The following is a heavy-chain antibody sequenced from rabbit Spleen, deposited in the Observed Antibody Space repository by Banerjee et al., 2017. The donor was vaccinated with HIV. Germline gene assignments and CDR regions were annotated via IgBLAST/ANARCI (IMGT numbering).Heavy chain of an antibody. CDR1: GVSFSSSSY. CDR3: ARAGFNFGFAGYAYADLTL. CDR2: IDTGSSGFT. Sequence: QSLEESGGDLVKPGASLTLTCTASGVSFSSSSYMCWVRQAPGKGLEWIACIDTGSSGFTYFATWAKGRFTCSKTSSTTVTLQMTRLTAADTATYFCARAGFNFGFAGYAYADLTLWGPGTLVTVS. J-gene: IGHJ6*01. D-gene: IGHD6-1*01. V-gene: IGHV1S40*01.